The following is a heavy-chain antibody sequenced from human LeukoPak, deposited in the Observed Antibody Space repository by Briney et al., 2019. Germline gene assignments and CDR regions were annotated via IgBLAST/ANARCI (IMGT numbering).Heavy chain of an antibody. D-gene: IGHD5-18*01. Sequence: GSLRLSCAASGFIISSNYMTWVRQAPGKGLEWVSIIYTGGSTYYADSVKGRFTISRDNSKNTLYLQMNSLRAEDTAVYYCARGLRGYSYGDWGQGTLVTVSS. CDR1: GFIISSNY. V-gene: IGHV3-66*01. CDR3: ARGLRGYSYGD. CDR2: IYTGGST. J-gene: IGHJ4*02.